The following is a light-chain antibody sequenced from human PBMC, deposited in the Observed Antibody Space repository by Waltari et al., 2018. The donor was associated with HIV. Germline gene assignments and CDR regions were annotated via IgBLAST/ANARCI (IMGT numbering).Light chain of an antibody. CDR3: CSYATTSTSLYG. CDR2: EVS. J-gene: IGLJ1*01. Sequence: QSALTQPASVSGSPGQSITISCIGTSSDVGNYNLVSWYQQHPGKAPKLMIYEVSKRPSGVSNRFSGAKSGNTASLTISGLQADDEADYYCCSYATTSTSLYGFGTWTKVTVL. V-gene: IGLV2-23*02. CDR1: SSDVGNYNL.